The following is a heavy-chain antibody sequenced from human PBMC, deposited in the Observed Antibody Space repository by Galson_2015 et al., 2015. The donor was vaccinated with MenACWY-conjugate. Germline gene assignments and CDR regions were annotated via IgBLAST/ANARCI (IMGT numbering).Heavy chain of an antibody. J-gene: IGHJ6*02. V-gene: IGHV1-24*01. Sequence: SVKVSCKVSGYTLTELSMHWVRQAPGKGLEWMGGFDPEDGETIYAQKFQGRVTMTEDTSTDTAYMELSSLRSEDTAVYYCATVDVVVPAAERYYYYGMDVWGQGTTVTVSS. CDR2: FDPEDGET. CDR3: ATVDVVVPAAERYYYYGMDV. CDR1: GYTLTELS. D-gene: IGHD2-2*01.